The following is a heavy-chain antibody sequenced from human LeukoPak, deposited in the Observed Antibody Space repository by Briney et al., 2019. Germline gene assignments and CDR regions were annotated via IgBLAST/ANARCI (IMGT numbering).Heavy chain of an antibody. CDR1: GGSITSGSY. Sequence: SETLSLTCTVSGGSITSGSYWGWVRQPPGEGLEWIASLYYSGSSYYSPSLMSRVAISEDTSRNQFSLKLKSVTAADTAVYYCARDGYDFWSGYPGVFQHWGQGTLVTVSS. CDR2: LYYSGSS. J-gene: IGHJ1*01. CDR3: ARDGYDFWSGYPGVFQH. V-gene: IGHV4-39*02. D-gene: IGHD3-3*01.